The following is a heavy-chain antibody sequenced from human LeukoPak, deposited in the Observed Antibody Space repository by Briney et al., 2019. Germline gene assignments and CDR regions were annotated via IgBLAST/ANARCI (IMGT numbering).Heavy chain of an antibody. D-gene: IGHD4-17*01. CDR3: ARQDGDPLYYFDY. V-gene: IGHV4-59*08. CDR1: GGSISSYY. Sequence: SETLSLTCTVSGGSISSYYWSWIRQPPGKGLEWIGCIYYSGSINYNPSLKSRVTISEDTSKNQFSLKLSSVTAADTAVYYCARQDGDPLYYFDYWGQGTLVTVSS. J-gene: IGHJ4*02. CDR2: IYYSGSI.